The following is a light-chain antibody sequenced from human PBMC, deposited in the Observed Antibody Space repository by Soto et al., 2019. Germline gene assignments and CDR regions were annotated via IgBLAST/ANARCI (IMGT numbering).Light chain of an antibody. CDR3: QQHSHWPPWT. CDR1: QSVRTN. V-gene: IGKV3-15*01. Sequence: IVMTQSPATLSVSLGERVIVSCRASQSVRTNLAWYQQKPGQAPRLLIYGASTRATDVPVRFSGSGSGTDFTLTISSLEPEDFAVYYCQQHSHWPPWTFGQGTKVDIK. J-gene: IGKJ1*01. CDR2: GAS.